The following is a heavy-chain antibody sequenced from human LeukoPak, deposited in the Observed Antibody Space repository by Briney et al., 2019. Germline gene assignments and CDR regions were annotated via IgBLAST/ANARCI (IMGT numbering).Heavy chain of an antibody. Sequence: SETLSLTCTVSGYSISSGYYWGWIRQPPGKGLEWIGSIYHSGSTYYNPSLKSRVTISVDTSKNQFSLKLSSVTAADTAVYYCARATFYYDNDALDIWGQGTMVTVSS. CDR1: GYSISSGYY. CDR3: ARATFYYDNDALDI. D-gene: IGHD3-22*01. V-gene: IGHV4-38-2*02. J-gene: IGHJ3*02. CDR2: IYHSGST.